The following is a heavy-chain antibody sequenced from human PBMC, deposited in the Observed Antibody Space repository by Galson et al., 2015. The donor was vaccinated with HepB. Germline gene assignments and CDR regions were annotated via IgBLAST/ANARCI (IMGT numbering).Heavy chain of an antibody. V-gene: IGHV1-46*01. J-gene: IGHJ1*01. CDR3: ARDGVKIRNYYDSSGYEYFQH. D-gene: IGHD3-22*01. CDR2: INPSGGST. Sequence: SVKVSCKASGYTFTSYYMHWVRQAPGQGLEWMGIINPSGGSTSYAQKFQGRVTMTRDTSTSTVYMELSSLRSEDTAVYYCARDGVKIRNYYDSSGYEYFQHWGQGTLVTVSS. CDR1: GYTFTSYY.